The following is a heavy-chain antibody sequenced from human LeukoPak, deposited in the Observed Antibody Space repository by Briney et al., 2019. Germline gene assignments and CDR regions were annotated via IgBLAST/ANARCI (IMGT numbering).Heavy chain of an antibody. CDR2: ISSSSSYI. Sequence: GGSLRFSCAASGFTFSSYSMNWVRQAPGKGLEWVSSISSSSSYIYYADSVKGRFTISRDNAKNSLYLQMNSLRAEDTAVYYCARERGYSSSWTDYWGQGTLVTVSS. J-gene: IGHJ4*02. D-gene: IGHD6-13*01. CDR3: ARERGYSSSWTDY. V-gene: IGHV3-21*01. CDR1: GFTFSSYS.